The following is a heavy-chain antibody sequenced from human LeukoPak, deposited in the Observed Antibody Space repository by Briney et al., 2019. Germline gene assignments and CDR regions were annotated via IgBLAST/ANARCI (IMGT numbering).Heavy chain of an antibody. D-gene: IGHD5-24*01. CDR1: GFTFSNFA. CDR3: ARERDEGFDY. J-gene: IGHJ4*02. CDR2: ISPGGGTI. Sequence: PGGSLRLSCAVSGFTFSNFAMSWVRQTPGKGLEWVSAISPGGGTIFYADSVKGRFTISRDNARNSLYLQMNSLKAEDTAVYYCARERDEGFDYWGQGTLVTVSS. V-gene: IGHV3-23*01.